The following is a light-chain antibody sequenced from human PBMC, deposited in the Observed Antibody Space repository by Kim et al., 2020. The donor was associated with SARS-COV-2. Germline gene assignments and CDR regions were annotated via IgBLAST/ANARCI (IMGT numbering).Light chain of an antibody. CDR3: QAWDSSTYWV. V-gene: IGLV3-1*01. CDR2: QDS. J-gene: IGLJ3*02. CDR1: KLGDKY. Sequence: SYELTQPPSVSVSPGQTASITCSGDKLGDKYACWYQQKPGQSPVPVIYQDSKRPSGIPERFSGSNSGNTATLTISGTQAMDEADYYCQAWDSSTYWVFGGGTQLTVL.